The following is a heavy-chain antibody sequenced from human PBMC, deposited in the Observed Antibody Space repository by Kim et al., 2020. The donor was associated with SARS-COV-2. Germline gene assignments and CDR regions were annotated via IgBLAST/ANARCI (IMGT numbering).Heavy chain of an antibody. J-gene: IGHJ5*02. Sequence: SETLSLTCTVSGGSISSSSYYWGWIRQPPGKGLEWIGSIYYSGSTYYNPSLKSRVTISVDTSKNQFSLKLSSVTAADTAVYYCARQPTDITMIVVVITERRNWFDPWGQGTLVTVSS. CDR2: IYYSGST. CDR3: ARQPTDITMIVVVITERRNWFDP. V-gene: IGHV4-39*01. D-gene: IGHD3-22*01. CDR1: GGSISSSSYY.